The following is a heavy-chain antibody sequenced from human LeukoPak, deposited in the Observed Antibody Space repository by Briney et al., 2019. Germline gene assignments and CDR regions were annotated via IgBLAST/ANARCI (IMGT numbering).Heavy chain of an antibody. CDR3: ARDHQLGILTGYYTPPGDP. CDR1: GGTFSSYA. V-gene: IGHV1-69*01. CDR2: IIPIFGTA. J-gene: IGHJ5*02. Sequence: SVKVSCKASGGTFSSYAISWVRQAPGQGLEWMGGIIPIFGTANYAQKFQGRVTITADESTSTAYMELSSLRSEDTAVYYCARDHQLGILTGYYTPPGDPWGQGTLVTVSS. D-gene: IGHD3-9*01.